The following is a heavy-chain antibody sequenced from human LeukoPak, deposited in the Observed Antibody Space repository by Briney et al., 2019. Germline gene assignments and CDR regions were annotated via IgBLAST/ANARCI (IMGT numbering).Heavy chain of an antibody. J-gene: IGHJ6*02. CDR3: ARDATAHYYYSMDV. Sequence: GGSLRLSCAASGFTFSSYWMSWVRQAPGKGLEWVANIKQDGSEKYYVDSVKGRFTISRDNAKNSLYLQMNSLRAEDTAVYYCARDATAHYYYSMDVWGQGTTVTVSS. CDR1: GFTFSSYW. V-gene: IGHV3-7*01. CDR2: IKQDGSEK. D-gene: IGHD2-21*02.